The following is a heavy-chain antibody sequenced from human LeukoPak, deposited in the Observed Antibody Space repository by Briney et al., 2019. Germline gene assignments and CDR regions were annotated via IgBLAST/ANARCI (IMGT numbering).Heavy chain of an antibody. CDR3: ARGGAARLHFQN. J-gene: IGHJ1*01. CDR2: IYYSGST. V-gene: IGHV4-31*03. CDR1: GGSISSGGYY. Sequence: SETLSLTCTVSGGSISSGGYYWSWIRQHPGKGLEWIGYIYYSGSTYYNPSLKSRVTISVDTTKNQFSLNLNSVTAADTAVYYCARGGAARLHFQNWGQGTLVTVSS. D-gene: IGHD6-6*01.